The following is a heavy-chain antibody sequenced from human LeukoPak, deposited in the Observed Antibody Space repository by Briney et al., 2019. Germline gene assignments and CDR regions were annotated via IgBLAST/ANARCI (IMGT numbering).Heavy chain of an antibody. CDR2: IYYIGST. CDR1: GGSISSDY. D-gene: IGHD1-26*01. J-gene: IGHJ4*02. Sequence: SETLSLTCTVSGGSISSDYWSWIRQPPGKGLEWIGYIYYIGSTNYNPSLKSRITISVDTSKSHFSLKLSSVTAADTAVYYCARVVGATGSSDYWGQGTLVTVSS. CDR3: ARVVGATGSSDY. V-gene: IGHV4-59*01.